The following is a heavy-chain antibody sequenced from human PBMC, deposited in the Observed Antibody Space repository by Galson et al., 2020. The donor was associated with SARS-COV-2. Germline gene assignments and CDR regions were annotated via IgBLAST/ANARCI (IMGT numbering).Heavy chain of an antibody. V-gene: IGHV5-51*01. Sequence: HGESLKISCKGSGYSFTSYWIGWVRQMPGKGLEWMGIIYPGDSDTRYSPSFQGQVTISADKSISTAYLQWSSLKASDTAMYYCARHPVLVLRFLEWLPNNWFDPWGQGTLVTVSS. J-gene: IGHJ5*02. CDR3: ARHPVLVLRFLEWLPNNWFDP. CDR1: GYSFTSYW. CDR2: IYPGDSDT. D-gene: IGHD3-3*01.